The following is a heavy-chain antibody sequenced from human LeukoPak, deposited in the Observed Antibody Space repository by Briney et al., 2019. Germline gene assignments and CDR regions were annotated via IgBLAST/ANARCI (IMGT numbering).Heavy chain of an antibody. D-gene: IGHD2-2*01. CDR2: IIPNSGGT. CDR1: GYTFSDYY. Sequence: ASVKVSCKTSGYTFSDYYMHWVRQAPGQGLEWMGYIIPNSGGTTYAQKFQGRVTMTRDTSISAAYLDLSGLRSDDTAVYYCSTENKYCSSSTCGDSWGQGTLVTVSS. V-gene: IGHV1-2*02. CDR3: STENKYCSSSTCGDS. J-gene: IGHJ4*02.